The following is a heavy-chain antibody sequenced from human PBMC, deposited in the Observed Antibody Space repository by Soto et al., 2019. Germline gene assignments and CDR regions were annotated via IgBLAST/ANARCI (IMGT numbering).Heavy chain of an antibody. CDR1: GGSISSSSYY. D-gene: IGHD6-13*01. CDR2: IYYSGST. CDR3: ANDASYSVAAAGTDYYYYYGMDV. V-gene: IGHV4-39*01. J-gene: IGHJ6*02. Sequence: PAETLSLTCTVSGGSISSSSYYWGWIRQPPGKGREWSRSIYYSGSTYYNPSIKSRVTISVDTSKNQFSLKLSSVTAADTAVYYCANDASYSVAAAGTDYYYYYGMDVWGQGTTVTVSS.